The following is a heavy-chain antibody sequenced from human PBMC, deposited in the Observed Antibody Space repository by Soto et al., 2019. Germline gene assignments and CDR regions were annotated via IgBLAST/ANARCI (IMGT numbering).Heavy chain of an antibody. J-gene: IGHJ6*03. D-gene: IGHD3-3*01. CDR3: ARGLKGIFGVVTTYHYFYMDV. V-gene: IGHV4-39*07. CDR2: IYYRGNT. CDR1: DDSINSDKYY. Sequence: SETLSLTCSVSDDSINSDKYYWGWIRQPPGKGLEWIGSIYYRGNTYYNPSLQTRVTISVDTSKNQFSLKLSSVTAADSAVYYCARGLKGIFGVVTTYHYFYMDVWGKGTTVTVSS.